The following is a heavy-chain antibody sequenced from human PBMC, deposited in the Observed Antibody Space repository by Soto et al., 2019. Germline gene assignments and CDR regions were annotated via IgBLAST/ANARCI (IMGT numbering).Heavy chain of an antibody. D-gene: IGHD6-19*01. CDR1: GGSISSYY. V-gene: IGHV4-4*07. CDR3: ARDREAVAGTEYGMDV. Sequence: QVQLQESGPGLVKPSETLSLTCTVSGGSISSYYWSWIRQPAGKGLEWIGRIYTSGSTNYNPSLKSLVTMSVDTSKNQFSLKLSSVTAADTAVYYCARDREAVAGTEYGMDVWGQGTTVTVSS. J-gene: IGHJ6*02. CDR2: IYTSGST.